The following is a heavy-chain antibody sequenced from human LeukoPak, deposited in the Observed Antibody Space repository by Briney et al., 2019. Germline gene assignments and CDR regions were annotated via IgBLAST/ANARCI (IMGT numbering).Heavy chain of an antibody. CDR1: GASITSYF. J-gene: IGHJ3*02. Sequence: PSETLSLTCTVSGASITSYFWTWIRQPPGKGLDWIAYISYSGNTNYNPSLKSRVTISIGTSKNQFSLKLTSATAADTAMYYCARADYGDHGTTFDIWGQGTMVTVSS. CDR2: ISYSGNT. V-gene: IGHV4-59*01. D-gene: IGHD4-17*01. CDR3: ARADYGDHGTTFDI.